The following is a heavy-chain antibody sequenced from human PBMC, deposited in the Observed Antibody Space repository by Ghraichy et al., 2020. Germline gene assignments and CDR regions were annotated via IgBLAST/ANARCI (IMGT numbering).Heavy chain of an antibody. CDR3: ARSHCSGGSCANERAFDI. Sequence: ASVKVSCKASGYTFTSYAMHWVRQAPGQRLEWMGWINAGNGNTKYSQKFQGRVTITRDTSASTAYMELSSLRSEDTAVYYCARSHCSGGSCANERAFDIWGQGTMVTVSS. CDR2: INAGNGNT. D-gene: IGHD2-15*01. J-gene: IGHJ3*02. V-gene: IGHV1-3*01. CDR1: GYTFTSYA.